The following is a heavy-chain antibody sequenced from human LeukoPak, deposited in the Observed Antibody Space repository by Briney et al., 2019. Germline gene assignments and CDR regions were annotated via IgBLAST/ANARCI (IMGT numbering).Heavy chain of an antibody. Sequence: PGGSLRLSCAVSGFTFSTYWMSWVRQAPGKGLEWVANIKQDGSEKYYVDSVNGRFTISRDNAQNSLYLQMNSLRAEDTAVYYCARVRGGYCSGGNCYSAFDIWGQGTMVTVSS. V-gene: IGHV3-7*04. CDR3: ARVRGGYCSGGNCYSAFDI. CDR2: IKQDGSEK. D-gene: IGHD2-15*01. J-gene: IGHJ3*02. CDR1: GFTFSTYW.